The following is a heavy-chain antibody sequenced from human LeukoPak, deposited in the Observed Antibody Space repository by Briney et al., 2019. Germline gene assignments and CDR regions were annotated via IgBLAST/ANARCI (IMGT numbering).Heavy chain of an antibody. CDR1: GGSFSGYY. CDR2: INHSGST. CDR3: ARDRAYYYDSSGYYYLDY. J-gene: IGHJ4*02. Sequence: SETLSLTCAVYGGSFSGYYWSWIRQPPGKGLEWIGEINHSGSTNYNPSLKSRVTISVDTSKNQFSLKLSSVTAADTAVYYCARDRAYYYDSSGYYYLDYWGQGTLVTVSS. D-gene: IGHD3-22*01. V-gene: IGHV4-34*01.